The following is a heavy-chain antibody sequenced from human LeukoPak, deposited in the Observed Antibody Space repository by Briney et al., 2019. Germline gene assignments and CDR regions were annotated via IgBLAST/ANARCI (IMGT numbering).Heavy chain of an antibody. D-gene: IGHD3-9*01. J-gene: IGHJ4*02. CDR3: ASTGDDWRGN. CDR1: GFTFSSHS. Sequence: GGSLRLSCAASGFTFSSHSMNWVRQAPGKGLVWVSRINRDGSYASYADSVKGRFTISRDNAKNTLYLQMNSLSAEDTAVYYCASTGDDWRGNWGQGTLVTVSS. V-gene: IGHV3-74*01. CDR2: INRDGSYA.